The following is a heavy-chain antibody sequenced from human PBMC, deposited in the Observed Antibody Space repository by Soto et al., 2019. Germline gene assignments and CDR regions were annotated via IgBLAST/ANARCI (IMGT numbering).Heavy chain of an antibody. J-gene: IGHJ4*02. CDR2: INSDGSIT. V-gene: IGHV3-74*01. CDR3: VRYPRSVGGSYRPDY. D-gene: IGHD3-16*02. CDR1: GFTFSSYW. Sequence: GGSLRLSCAASGFTFSSYWMHWVRQVPEKGLVWVSRINSDGSITNYADAVKGRFTISRDNVKNTLYLRMNSLRAEDTAVYYCVRYPRSVGGSYRPDYWGQGXLVTVYS.